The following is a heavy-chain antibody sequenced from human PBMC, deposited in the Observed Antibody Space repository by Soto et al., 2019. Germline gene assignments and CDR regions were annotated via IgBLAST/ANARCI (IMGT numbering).Heavy chain of an antibody. J-gene: IGHJ4*02. CDR3: ARVGPAHYYDSSGYSPLDY. Sequence: QVQLVQSGAEVKKPGSSVKVSCKASGDTFSSYAINWVRQAPGQGLEWMGGIIPMFGTANYAQKFKGRVTSTAGESTSTVYMELSSLRSEDTAVYYCARVGPAHYYDSSGYSPLDYWGQGTLVTVSS. D-gene: IGHD3-22*01. CDR2: IIPMFGTA. V-gene: IGHV1-69*01. CDR1: GDTFSSYA.